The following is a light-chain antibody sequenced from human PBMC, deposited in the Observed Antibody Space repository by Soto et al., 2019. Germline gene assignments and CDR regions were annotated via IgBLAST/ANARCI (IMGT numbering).Light chain of an antibody. J-gene: IGKJ1*01. V-gene: IGKV3-20*01. CDR3: QQYGNSPST. CDR2: GAF. CDR1: QSVSGSR. Sequence: ETVLTQSPGTLSLSPGERATLSCRASQSVSGSRLAWYHQKPGQAPRLXIYGAFNRVTGIPVRFSGSGSGTDFTLTIRRLEPEDFAVYYCQQYGNSPSTFGQGTKVDIK.